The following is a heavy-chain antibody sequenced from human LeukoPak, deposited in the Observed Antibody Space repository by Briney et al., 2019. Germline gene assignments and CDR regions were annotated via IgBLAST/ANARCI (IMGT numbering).Heavy chain of an antibody. J-gene: IGHJ4*02. CDR2: IYYSGST. V-gene: IGHV4-59*01. CDR3: VRDADFYKGDY. Sequence: SETLSLTCTVSGGSISSYYWSWIRQPPGKGLEWIGYIYYSGSTNYNPSLESRVTISVDTSKNQFSLKLSSVTAADTAVYYCVRDADFYKGDYWGQGTLVTVSS. D-gene: IGHD5-24*01. CDR1: GGSISSYY.